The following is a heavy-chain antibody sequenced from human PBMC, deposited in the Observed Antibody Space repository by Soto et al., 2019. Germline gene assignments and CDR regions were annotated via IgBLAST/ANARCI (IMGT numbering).Heavy chain of an antibody. CDR1: GGSISRSSYY. CDR3: ARGSYGPPTFDY. Sequence: PSETLSLTCTVSGGSISRSSYYWGWIRQPPGKGLEWIGNIYYSGNTYYNPSLQSRVTISVDTSKNQFSLKLTSATDADTAVYYCARGSYGPPTFDYWGRGTLVTVSS. D-gene: IGHD4-17*01. CDR2: IYYSGNT. V-gene: IGHV4-39*01. J-gene: IGHJ4*02.